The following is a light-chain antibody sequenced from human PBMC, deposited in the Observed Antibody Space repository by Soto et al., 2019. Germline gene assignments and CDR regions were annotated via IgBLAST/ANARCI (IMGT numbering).Light chain of an antibody. V-gene: IGKV1-5*01. CDR2: DAS. CDR1: QSISSW. Sequence: DIQMTQSPSTLSASVGDRVTITCRASQSISSWLAWYQQKPGKAPKVLIYDASTLEGGVPSRFSGGGSGTEFTLTITSLQPDDFATYYCQEYTTYSRTFGQGTKVDIK. CDR3: QEYTTYSRT. J-gene: IGKJ1*01.